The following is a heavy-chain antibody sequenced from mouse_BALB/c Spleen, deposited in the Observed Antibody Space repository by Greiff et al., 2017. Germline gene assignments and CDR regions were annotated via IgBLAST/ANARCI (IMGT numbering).Heavy chain of an antibody. J-gene: IGHJ4*01. D-gene: IGHD2-3*01. Sequence: QVQLQQPGAELVMPGASVKMSCKASGYTFTDYWMHWVKQRPGQGLEWIGAIDTSDSYTSYNQKFTGKATLTVDESSSTAYMQLSSLTSEDSAVYYWARSLYDGYYAMDYWGQGTSVTVSS. CDR2: IDTSDSYT. V-gene: IGHV1-69*01. CDR1: GYTFTDYW. CDR3: ARSLYDGYYAMDY.